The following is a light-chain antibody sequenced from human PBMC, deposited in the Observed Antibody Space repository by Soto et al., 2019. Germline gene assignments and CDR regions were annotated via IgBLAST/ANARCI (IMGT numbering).Light chain of an antibody. V-gene: IGLV2-14*01. J-gene: IGLJ1*01. CDR2: EVS. CDR1: SSDVGGYNY. Sequence: QSALTQPASVSGSPGQSITISCTGTSSDVGGYNYVSWYQQHPGKAPKLMIYEVSNRPSGVSNRFSGSKSGNTASLTISGLQAEDEADYYCSSYTSSSTRVXGTGTKVT. CDR3: SSYTSSSTRV.